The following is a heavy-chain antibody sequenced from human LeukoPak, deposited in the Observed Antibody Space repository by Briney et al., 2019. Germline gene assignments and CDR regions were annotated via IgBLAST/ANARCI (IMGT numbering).Heavy chain of an antibody. Sequence: ASVKVPCKASGYTFTSYYMHWVRQAPGQGLEWMGIINPSGGSTSYAQKFQGRVTMTGDTSTNTVYMELSSLRSEDTAVYFCARATLSDYYFNYWGQGTLVTVSS. V-gene: IGHV1-46*01. CDR2: INPSGGST. CDR3: ARATLSDYYFNY. CDR1: GYTFTSYY. J-gene: IGHJ4*02.